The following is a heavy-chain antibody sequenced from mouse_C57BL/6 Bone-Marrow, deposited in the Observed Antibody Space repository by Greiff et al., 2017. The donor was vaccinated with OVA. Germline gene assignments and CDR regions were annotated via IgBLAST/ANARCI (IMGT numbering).Heavy chain of an antibody. J-gene: IGHJ4*01. CDR3: ARS. CDR2: IDPANGNT. Sequence: VQLQQSVAELVRPGASVQLSCTASGFNITHTYMHWVTQRPEPGMEWIGRIDPANGNTKYAQKLQCKATITADTSSNTSYLQLSGLTSEDSAIYYWARSRGQGTSVTVSS. CDR1: GFNITHTY. V-gene: IGHV14-3*01.